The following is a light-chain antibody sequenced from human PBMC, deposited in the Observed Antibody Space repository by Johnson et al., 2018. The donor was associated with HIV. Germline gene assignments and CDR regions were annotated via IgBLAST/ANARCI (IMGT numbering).Light chain of an antibody. J-gene: IGLJ1*01. V-gene: IGLV1-51*02. CDR3: GTWDSSLRGV. CDR1: SSNIGNNY. Sequence: QSLLTQPPSVSAAPGQKVTISCSGSSSNIGNNYVSWYQQLPGTAPKLLIYENNKRPSGIPDRFSGSKSGTSATLGITGLQTGDEADYYCGTWDSSLRGVFGTGTKGTGL. CDR2: ENN.